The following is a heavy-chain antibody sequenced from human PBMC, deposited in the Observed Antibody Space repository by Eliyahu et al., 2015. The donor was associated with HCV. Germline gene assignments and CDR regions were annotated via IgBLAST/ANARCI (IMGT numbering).Heavy chain of an antibody. CDR2: ISGSGGNT. CDR3: AKVESSGYYYFY. D-gene: IGHD3-22*01. Sequence: EVQLLESGGGLVQPGGSLRLSCAASGFSFSSYAMSWVRQAPGQGPGWVSAISGSGGNTYYTESLKGRFTISRDNSKNTLYLQMNSLRAEDTAVYYCAKVESSGYYYFYWGQGTLVTVSS. V-gene: IGHV3-23*01. J-gene: IGHJ4*02. CDR1: GFSFSSYA.